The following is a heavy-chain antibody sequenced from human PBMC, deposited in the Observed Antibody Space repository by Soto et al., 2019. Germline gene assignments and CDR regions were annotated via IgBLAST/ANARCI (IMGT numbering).Heavy chain of an antibody. V-gene: IGHV5-10-1*01. D-gene: IGHD3-22*01. CDR2: IDPSDSYT. J-gene: IGHJ4*02. CDR3: ARHAPSNDDSSGL. Sequence: PGESLKISCKGSGYSFTSYWISWVRQMPGKGLEWMGRIDPSDSYTNYSPSFQGHVTISADKSISTAYLQWSSLKASDTAMYYCARHAPSNDDSSGLWGQGTLVTVSS. CDR1: GYSFTSYW.